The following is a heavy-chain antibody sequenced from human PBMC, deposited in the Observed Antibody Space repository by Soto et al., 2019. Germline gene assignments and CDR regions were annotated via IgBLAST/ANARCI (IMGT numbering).Heavy chain of an antibody. CDR2: IYPSDSDT. Sequence: PGESLKISCKASDYSFTSYWIAWVRQMPGQGLELMGIIYPSDSDTRYSPSFQGQVSISADKSITTAYLQWTSLRSSDTAIYYCARGRVASRTFDYWGQGTLVTVLL. J-gene: IGHJ4*02. D-gene: IGHD3-3*01. CDR3: ARGRVASRTFDY. V-gene: IGHV5-51*01. CDR1: DYSFTSYW.